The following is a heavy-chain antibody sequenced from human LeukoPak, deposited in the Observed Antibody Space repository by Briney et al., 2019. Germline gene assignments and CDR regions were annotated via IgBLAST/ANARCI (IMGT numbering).Heavy chain of an antibody. Sequence: GGSLRLSCAASGFTFSSYAMSWVRQTPGKGLEWVSAISGSGGSTYYAGSVKGRFTISRDNSKNTLYLQMNSLRVEDTAIYYCAKDGRGLPDSWGQGTLVTVSS. CDR1: GFTFSSYA. D-gene: IGHD3/OR15-3a*01. CDR2: ISGSGGST. V-gene: IGHV3-23*01. CDR3: AKDGRGLPDS. J-gene: IGHJ5*01.